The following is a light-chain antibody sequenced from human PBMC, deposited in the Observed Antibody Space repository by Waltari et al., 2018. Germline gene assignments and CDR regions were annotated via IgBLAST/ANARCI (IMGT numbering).Light chain of an antibody. V-gene: IGKV1-5*03. Sequence: DIQMTQSHSTLSASVGDRVTLTCRASQNINTWLAWLKQQPGKAPKLLIYKASSLVSGVPSRFSGSGSGTAYTLTISSLQPDDFATYYCLQYNGEPRTFGQGTKVEVK. CDR3: LQYNGEPRT. CDR1: QNINTW. J-gene: IGKJ1*01. CDR2: KAS.